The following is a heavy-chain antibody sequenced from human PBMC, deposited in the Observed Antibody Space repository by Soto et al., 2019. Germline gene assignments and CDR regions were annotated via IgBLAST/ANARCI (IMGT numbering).Heavy chain of an antibody. CDR1: GFTFSDYY. V-gene: IGHV3-11*01. CDR3: ARDSPTVTGHWFDP. Sequence: GGSLRLCCAASGFTFSDYYMSWIRQAPGKGLEWVSYISSSGSTIYYADSVKGRFTISRDNAKNSLYLQMNSLRAEDTAVYYCARDSPTVTGHWFDPWGQGTLVTVSS. J-gene: IGHJ5*02. D-gene: IGHD4-4*01. CDR2: ISSSGSTI.